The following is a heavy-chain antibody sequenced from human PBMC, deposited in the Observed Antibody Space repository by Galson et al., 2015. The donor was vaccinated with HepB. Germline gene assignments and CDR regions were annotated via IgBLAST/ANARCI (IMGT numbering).Heavy chain of an antibody. CDR3: ARGGSGSYHWYLDL. Sequence: SLRLSCAAPGFTFSSYWMSWVRQAPGKGLEWVANIKQDGSEKYYVDSVKGRFTISRDNAKNSLYLQMNSLRAEDTAVYYCARGGSGSYHWYLDLWGRGTLVTVSS. V-gene: IGHV3-7*01. J-gene: IGHJ2*01. CDR2: IKQDGSEK. CDR1: GFTFSSYW. D-gene: IGHD1-26*01.